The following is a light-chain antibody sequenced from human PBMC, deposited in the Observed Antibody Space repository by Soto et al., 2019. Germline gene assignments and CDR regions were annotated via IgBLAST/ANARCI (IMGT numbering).Light chain of an antibody. CDR1: QSVSSSY. CDR3: QQYGSSPPLLT. J-gene: IGKJ4*01. Sequence: EIVLTQSPGTLSLSPGERATLSCRASQSVSSSYLAWYQQKPGQAPRLLIYGASSRATGIPDRFSGSGSGTDFPLTISRVEPEDFAVYYCQQYGSSPPLLTFGGGTKVEIK. V-gene: IGKV3-20*01. CDR2: GAS.